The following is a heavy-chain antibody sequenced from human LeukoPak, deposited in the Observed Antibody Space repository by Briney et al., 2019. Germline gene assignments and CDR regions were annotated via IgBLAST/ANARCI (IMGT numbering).Heavy chain of an antibody. J-gene: IGHJ3*02. CDR3: ARLSFSPLGSTANDVFDI. CDR1: GYTFSSYG. D-gene: IGHD3-16*01. Sequence: ASVKVSCKGQGYTFSSYGISWVRQAPGQGLEWMGWIGAYSGNTKYAQKFQGRFTMTADTSTTTAYMEVGSLRSDDTAVYYCARLSFSPLGSTANDVFDIWGQGTMVTVSS. V-gene: IGHV1-18*01. CDR2: IGAYSGNT.